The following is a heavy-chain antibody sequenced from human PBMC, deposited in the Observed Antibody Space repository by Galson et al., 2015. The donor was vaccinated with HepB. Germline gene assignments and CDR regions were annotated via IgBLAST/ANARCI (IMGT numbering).Heavy chain of an antibody. CDR2: IIPIFGTA. J-gene: IGHJ6*02. D-gene: IGHD3-10*01. Sequence: SVKVSCKASGGTFSSYAISWVRQAPGQGLEWMGGIIPIFGTANYAQKFQGRVTITADESTSTAYMELSSLRSEDTAVYYCASNYYYGSGSHYYYYYGMDVWGQGTTVTVSS. V-gene: IGHV1-69*13. CDR3: ASNYYYGSGSHYYYYYGMDV. CDR1: GGTFSSYA.